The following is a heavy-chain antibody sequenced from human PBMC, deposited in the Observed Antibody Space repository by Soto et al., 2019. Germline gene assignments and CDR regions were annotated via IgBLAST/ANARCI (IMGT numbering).Heavy chain of an antibody. CDR2: ISAYNGNT. Sequence: ASVKVSCKASGYTFTSYGISWVRQAPGQGLEWMGWISAYNGNTNYAQKLQGRVTTTTDTSTSTAYMELRSLRSDDTAVYYCARAPPGYDYIWGSHRDGAFDIWCQGTMVTVSS. CDR3: ARAPPGYDYIWGSHRDGAFDI. D-gene: IGHD3-16*02. CDR1: GYTFTSYG. J-gene: IGHJ3*02. V-gene: IGHV1-18*01.